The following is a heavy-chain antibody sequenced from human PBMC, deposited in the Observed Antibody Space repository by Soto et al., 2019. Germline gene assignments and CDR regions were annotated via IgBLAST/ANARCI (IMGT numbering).Heavy chain of an antibody. Sequence: QVQLQESGPGLVKPSETLSLTCTVSGGSVSSGSYYWSWIRQPPGKGLEWIGYIYYSGSTNYNPSLKSRVTISVDTSKNQFSLKLSSVTAADTAMYYCAREGGGAVADNWGQGTLVTVSS. J-gene: IGHJ4*02. D-gene: IGHD6-19*01. CDR3: AREGGGAVADN. V-gene: IGHV4-61*01. CDR2: IYYSGST. CDR1: GGSVSSGSYY.